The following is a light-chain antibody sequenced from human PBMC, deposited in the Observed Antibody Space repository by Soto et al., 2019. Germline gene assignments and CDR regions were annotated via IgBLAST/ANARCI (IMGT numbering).Light chain of an antibody. CDR2: DAS. Sequence: DIQMTQSPSTLSASVGDRVTITCRASQSISRWLAWSQQKPGKAPKLLIYDASNLQSGLSSRFSGSGSGTELTLTITSLQTDDFASYYSQQNSSFLTFGGGTKVEI. J-gene: IGKJ4*02. CDR3: QQNSSFLT. CDR1: QSISRW. V-gene: IGKV1-5*01.